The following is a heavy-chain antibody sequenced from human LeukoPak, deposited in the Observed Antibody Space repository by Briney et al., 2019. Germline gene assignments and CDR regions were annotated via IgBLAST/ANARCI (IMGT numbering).Heavy chain of an antibody. CDR3: APHRGGLEDLTFDP. Sequence: GESLKISCQGSGYSFSSYWITWVRRMPGKGLEWMGRIDPSDSYTNYSPSFQGHVTISADKSISTAYLQWSSLKASDTAMYYCAPHRGGLEDLTFDPWGQGTLVTVSS. CDR1: GYSFSSYW. J-gene: IGHJ5*02. V-gene: IGHV5-10-1*01. D-gene: IGHD3-10*01. CDR2: IDPSDSYT.